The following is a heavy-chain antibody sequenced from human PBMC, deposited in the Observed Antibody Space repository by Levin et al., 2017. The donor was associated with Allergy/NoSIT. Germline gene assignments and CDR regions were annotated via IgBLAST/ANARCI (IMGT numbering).Heavy chain of an antibody. D-gene: IGHD6-19*01. CDR1: GGSISFYY. V-gene: IGHV4-4*07. CDR2: IYSSGST. Sequence: SETLSLTCTVSGGSISFYYWTWIRQPAGKGLEWIGRIYSSGSTNYNPSLKSRLTMSVDTSKNQFSLKLSSVTAADTAVYYCARKNSTGWSGAFDSWGQGTKVTVSS. CDR3: ARKNSTGWSGAFDS. J-gene: IGHJ3*02.